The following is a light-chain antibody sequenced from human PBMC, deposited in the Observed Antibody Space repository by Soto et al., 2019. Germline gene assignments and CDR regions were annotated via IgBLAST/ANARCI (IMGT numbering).Light chain of an antibody. Sequence: SVLTQPASVSGSPGQSITISCTGTSSDIGAYNFVSWYQQHPGKAPKLMLYGVNIRPSGASNRFSGSKSGNTASLTISGLQAEGEADYYCTSWTTSTTMIFGGGT. CDR1: SSDIGAYNF. CDR2: GVN. J-gene: IGLJ2*01. CDR3: TSWTTSTTMI. V-gene: IGLV2-14*03.